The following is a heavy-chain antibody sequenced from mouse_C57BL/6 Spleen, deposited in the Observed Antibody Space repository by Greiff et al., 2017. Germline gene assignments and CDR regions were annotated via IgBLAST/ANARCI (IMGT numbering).Heavy chain of an antibody. J-gene: IGHJ4*01. D-gene: IGHD1-1*01. CDR3: ARGNFITTEAMDY. Sequence: QVQLQQSGAELVRPGSSVKLSCKASGYTFTSYWMDWVKQRPGQGLEWIGNIYPSDSETHYNQKFKDKATLTVDKSSSTAYMQLSSLTSEDSAVYYCARGNFITTEAMDYWGQGTSVTVSS. CDR2: IYPSDSET. V-gene: IGHV1-61*01. CDR1: GYTFTSYW.